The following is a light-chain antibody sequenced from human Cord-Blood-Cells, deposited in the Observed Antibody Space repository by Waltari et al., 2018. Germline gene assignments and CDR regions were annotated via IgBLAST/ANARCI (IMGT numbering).Light chain of an antibody. CDR1: SSDVGGYNY. Sequence: SALTQPASVSGSPGQSINIYCTGTSSDVGGYNYVSCYQQHPGKAPKLMIYEVSNRPSGVSNRFSGSKSGNTASLTISGLQAEDEADYYCSSYTSSTHVVFGGGTKLTVL. V-gene: IGLV2-14*01. CDR3: SSYTSSTHVV. CDR2: EVS. J-gene: IGLJ2*01.